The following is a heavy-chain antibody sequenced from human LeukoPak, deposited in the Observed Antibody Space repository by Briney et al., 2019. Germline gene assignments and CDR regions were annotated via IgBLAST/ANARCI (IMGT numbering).Heavy chain of an antibody. J-gene: IGHJ3*01. CDR1: GFTFTNYA. CDR2: IGASGADT. V-gene: IGHV3-23*01. CDR3: ARRPRDTSGYYLGAFRD. Sequence: QSGGSLRLSCAASGFTFTNYAMTWVRQAPGKGLEWVSVIGASGADTYYSDSVKGRFTVSRDNSQNTLFLHMSSLRAEDTAVYFCARRPRDTSGYYLGAFRDWGQGTTVTVSS. D-gene: IGHD3-22*01.